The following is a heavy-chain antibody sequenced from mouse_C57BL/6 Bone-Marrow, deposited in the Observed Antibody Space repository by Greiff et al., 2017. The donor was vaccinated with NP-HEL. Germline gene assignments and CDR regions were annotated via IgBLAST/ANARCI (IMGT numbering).Heavy chain of an antibody. J-gene: IGHJ1*03. V-gene: IGHV1-81*01. D-gene: IGHD1-1*01. CDR1: GYTFTSYG. CDR2: IYPRSGNT. CDR3: ANYCGSSDGYFDV. Sequence: QVQLQQPGAELARPGASVKLSCKASGYTFTSYGISWVKQRTGQGLEWIGEIYPRSGNTYYNEKFKGKATLTADTSSSTAYMELRSLTSEVSAVDSCANYCGSSDGYFDVWGTGTTVTVSS.